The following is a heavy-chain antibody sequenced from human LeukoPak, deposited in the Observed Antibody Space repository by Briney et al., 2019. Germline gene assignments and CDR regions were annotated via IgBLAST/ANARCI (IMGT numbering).Heavy chain of an antibody. CDR2: INHSGST. V-gene: IGHV4-34*01. Sequence: PSETLSLTCAVYGGSFSGYYWSWIRQPPGKGLEWIGEINHSGSTNYNPSLKSRVTISVDTSKNQFSLKLSSVTAADTAVYYCATGVILAGRNWFDPWGQGTLVTVSS. CDR3: ATGVILAGRNWFDP. CDR1: GGSFSGYY. J-gene: IGHJ5*02. D-gene: IGHD3-9*01.